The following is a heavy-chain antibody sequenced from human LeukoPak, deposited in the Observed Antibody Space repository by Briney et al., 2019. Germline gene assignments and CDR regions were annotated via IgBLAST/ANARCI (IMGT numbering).Heavy chain of an antibody. Sequence: ASVKVSCKASGGTFSSYAISWVRQAPGQRLEWMGWINAGNGNTKYSQKFQGRVTITRDTSASTAYMELSSLRSEDTAVYYCARDRRRVAAAGTSIGYWGQGTLVTVSS. J-gene: IGHJ4*02. V-gene: IGHV1-3*01. CDR1: GGTFSSYA. D-gene: IGHD6-13*01. CDR2: INAGNGNT. CDR3: ARDRRRVAAAGTSIGY.